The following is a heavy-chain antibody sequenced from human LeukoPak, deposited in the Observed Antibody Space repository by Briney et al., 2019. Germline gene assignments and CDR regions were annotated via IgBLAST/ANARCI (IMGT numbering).Heavy chain of an antibody. D-gene: IGHD6-19*01. Sequence: GGSLRLSCAASGFTFSSYAMHWVRQAPGKGLEYVSAISSNGGSTYYANSVKGRFTISGDNSKNTLYLQMGSLRAEDMAVYYCAREGEAVAGTVDYWGQGTLVTVSS. CDR1: GFTFSSYA. J-gene: IGHJ4*02. CDR3: AREGEAVAGTVDY. CDR2: ISSNGGST. V-gene: IGHV3-64*01.